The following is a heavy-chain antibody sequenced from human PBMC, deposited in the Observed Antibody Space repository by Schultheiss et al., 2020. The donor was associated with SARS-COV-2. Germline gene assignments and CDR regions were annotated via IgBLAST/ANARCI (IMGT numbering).Heavy chain of an antibody. V-gene: IGHV4-34*01. CDR1: GGSFSGYY. CDR3: ARGRYYGSGSYIRGP. J-gene: IGHJ5*02. D-gene: IGHD3-10*01. CDR2: INHSGST. Sequence: SETLSLTCAVYGGSFSGYYWSWIRQPPGKGLEWIGEINHSGSTNYNPSLKRRVTISVDTSKNQFSLKLSSVTAADSATYYCARGRYYGSGSYIRGPWGQGTLVTVSS.